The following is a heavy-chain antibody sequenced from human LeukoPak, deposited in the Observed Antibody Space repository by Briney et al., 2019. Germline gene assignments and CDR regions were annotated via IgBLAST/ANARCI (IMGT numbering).Heavy chain of an antibody. J-gene: IGHJ4*02. CDR3: ARGGFSTSGYYYVN. Sequence: GGSLRLSCAASGFTVSSNYMSWVRQAPGKGLEWVSVIYTGGRTFYADSVKGRFTISRHDSKNTLFLQVNSLKPEDTAVYYCARGGFSTSGYYYVNWGQGTLITVSS. V-gene: IGHV3-53*04. D-gene: IGHD3-22*01. CDR1: GFTVSSNY. CDR2: IYTGGRT.